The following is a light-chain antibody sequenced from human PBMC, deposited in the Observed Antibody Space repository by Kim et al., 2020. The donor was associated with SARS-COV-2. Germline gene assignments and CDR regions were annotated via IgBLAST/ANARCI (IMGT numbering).Light chain of an antibody. CDR2: DVT. J-gene: IGLJ1*01. CDR1: SSDVGAYNY. CDR3: STYASTSTPYV. Sequence: QSALTQPASVSGSPGQSITISCTGTSSDVGAYNYVSWYQQYPGKAPKLMIYDVTERPSGVSNRFSGSKSGNTASLTISGLQAEDEADYYCSTYASTSTPYVFGTGTKVTVL. V-gene: IGLV2-14*03.